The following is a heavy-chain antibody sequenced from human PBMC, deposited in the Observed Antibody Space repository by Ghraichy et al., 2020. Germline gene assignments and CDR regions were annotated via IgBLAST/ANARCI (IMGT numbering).Heavy chain of an antibody. Sequence: SETLSLTCAVYGGSFSGYYWSWIRQPPGKGLEWIGEINHSGSTNYNPSLKSRVTISVDTSKNQFSLKLSSVTAADTAVYYCARRSSGYYYRGVAFDIWGQGTMVTVSS. CDR1: GGSFSGYY. J-gene: IGHJ3*02. D-gene: IGHD3-22*01. CDR3: ARRSSGYYYRGVAFDI. CDR2: INHSGST. V-gene: IGHV4-34*01.